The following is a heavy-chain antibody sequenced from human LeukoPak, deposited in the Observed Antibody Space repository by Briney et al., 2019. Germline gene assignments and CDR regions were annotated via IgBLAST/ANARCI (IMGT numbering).Heavy chain of an antibody. V-gene: IGHV3-7*01. CDR3: ARTLRSSGWYFRY. Sequence: GGSLRLSCAGSGFNFSNYWMSWVRQAPGKGLEWVASISQDGSENYYVDSLKGRFSISRDNAKSSLYLQMNSLRAEDTAVYYCARTLRSSGWYFRYWGQGTLVTVSS. J-gene: IGHJ4*02. CDR2: ISQDGSEN. CDR1: GFNFSNYW. D-gene: IGHD6-19*01.